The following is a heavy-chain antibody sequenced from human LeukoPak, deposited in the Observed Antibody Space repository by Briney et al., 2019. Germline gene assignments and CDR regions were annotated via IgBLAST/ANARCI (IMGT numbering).Heavy chain of an antibody. Sequence: PGGSLRLSCAASGFTFSSYAMSWVRQAPGKGLEWVSAISGSGGSTYYADSVKGRFTISRDNSKNALYLQMNSLRAEDTAVYYCAKDGHSPYYYGMDVWGQGTTVTVSS. CDR2: ISGSGGST. D-gene: IGHD3/OR15-3a*01. CDR1: GFTFSSYA. V-gene: IGHV3-23*01. CDR3: AKDGHSPYYYGMDV. J-gene: IGHJ6*02.